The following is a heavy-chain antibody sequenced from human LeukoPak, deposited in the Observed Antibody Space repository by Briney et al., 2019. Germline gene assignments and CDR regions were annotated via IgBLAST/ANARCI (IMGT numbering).Heavy chain of an antibody. Sequence: ASVKVSCKASGYTFTSYAMHWVRQAPGQRLEWMGWINAGNGNTKYSQKFQGRVTITADESTSTAYMELSSLRFEDTAVYYCARLPYCSSTSCYRPPEGMDVWGQGTTVTVSS. V-gene: IGHV1-3*01. J-gene: IGHJ6*02. D-gene: IGHD2-2*01. CDR3: ARLPYCSSTSCYRPPEGMDV. CDR1: GYTFTSYA. CDR2: INAGNGNT.